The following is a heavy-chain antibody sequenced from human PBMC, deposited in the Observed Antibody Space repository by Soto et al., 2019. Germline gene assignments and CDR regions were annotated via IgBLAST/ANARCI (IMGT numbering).Heavy chain of an antibody. Sequence: RASVKVSCKASGGTFSSYAISWVRQAPGQGLEWMGGIIPIFGTANYAQKFQGRVTITADESTSTAYMELSSLRSEDTAVYYCASTNYYDSSGYYILPWGQGTLVTVSS. J-gene: IGHJ5*02. CDR3: ASTNYYDSSGYYILP. CDR1: GGTFSSYA. V-gene: IGHV1-69*13. CDR2: IIPIFGTA. D-gene: IGHD3-22*01.